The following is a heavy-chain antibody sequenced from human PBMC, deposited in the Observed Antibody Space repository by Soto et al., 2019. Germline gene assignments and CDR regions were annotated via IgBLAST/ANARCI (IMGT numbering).Heavy chain of an antibody. J-gene: IGHJ5*02. CDR2: IYYSAST. CDR1: GGSINSSSYF. Sequence: SETLSLTCSVSGGSINSSSYFWGWVRQPPGKGLEWIGRIYYSASTYYNPSFRSRVTLSVDTSKNQFSLKLSSVTAADTAVFSCARHYSSGSRNWFDPRDQGTLVTVSS. D-gene: IGHD6-19*01. CDR3: ARHYSSGSRNWFDP. V-gene: IGHV4-39*01.